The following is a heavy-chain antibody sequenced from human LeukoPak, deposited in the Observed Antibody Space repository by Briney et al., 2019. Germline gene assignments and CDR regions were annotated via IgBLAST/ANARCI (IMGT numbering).Heavy chain of an antibody. CDR1: GFTFSNYG. J-gene: IGHJ4*02. CDR3: ATTLGSGWKFDY. Sequence: PGGSLRLSCAASGFTFSNYGMHWVRQAPGKGLEWVAVISYDGSNKYNPDFVKGRFTISRGNSKNTLYLHMSSLRTEDTAVYYCATTLGSGWKFDYWGQGTLVTVSS. CDR2: ISYDGSNK. D-gene: IGHD6-19*01. V-gene: IGHV3-30*03.